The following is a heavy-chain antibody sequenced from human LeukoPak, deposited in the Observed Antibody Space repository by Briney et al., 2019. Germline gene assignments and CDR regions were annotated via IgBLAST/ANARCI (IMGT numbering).Heavy chain of an antibody. D-gene: IGHD5-18*01. CDR2: ISYDGSNK. V-gene: IGHV3-30*03. Sequence: PGRSLRLSCAASGFTFSSYGMHWVRQAPGKGLEWVAVISYDGSNKYYADSVKGRFTISRDNSKNTLYLQMNSLRAEDTAVYYCASSSYGYVVVPFDYWGQGTLVTVSS. CDR1: GFTFSSYG. CDR3: ASSSYGYVVVPFDY. J-gene: IGHJ4*02.